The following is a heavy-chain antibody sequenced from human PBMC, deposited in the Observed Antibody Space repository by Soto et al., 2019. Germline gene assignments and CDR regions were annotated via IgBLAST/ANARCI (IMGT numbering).Heavy chain of an antibody. J-gene: IGHJ4*02. D-gene: IGHD3-9*01. Sequence: GGSLRLSCAASGFTFSNAWMSWVRQAPGKGLEWVGRIKSKTDGGTTDYAAPVKGRFTISRDDSKNTLYLQMNSLKTEDTAVYYCTTLSSENLIFDWFPSHDYWGQGTLVTVSS. V-gene: IGHV3-15*01. CDR1: GFTFSNAW. CDR3: TTLSSENLIFDWFPSHDY. CDR2: IKSKTDGGTT.